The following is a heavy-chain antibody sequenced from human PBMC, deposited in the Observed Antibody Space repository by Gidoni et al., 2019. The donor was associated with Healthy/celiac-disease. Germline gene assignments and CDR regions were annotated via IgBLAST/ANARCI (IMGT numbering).Heavy chain of an antibody. D-gene: IGHD3-10*01. J-gene: IGHJ6*02. CDR1: VGTFTSYA. CDR3: ATRITMVRGVYYGMDV. Sequence: QVQLVQSGAEVKKPGSSVKVSCKASVGTFTSYAISWVRQAPGQGLEWMGGIIPIFGTANYAQKFQGRVTITADESTSTAYMELSSLRSEDTAVYYCATRITMVRGVYYGMDVWGQGTTVTVSS. V-gene: IGHV1-69*01. CDR2: IIPIFGTA.